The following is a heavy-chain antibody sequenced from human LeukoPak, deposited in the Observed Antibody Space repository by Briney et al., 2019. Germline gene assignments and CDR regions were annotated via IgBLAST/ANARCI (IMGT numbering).Heavy chain of an antibody. D-gene: IGHD6-6*01. Sequence: PSETLSLTCTVSGGSISSYYWSWIRQPAGKGLEWIGRIYTSGSTNYNPSLKSRVTMSVDTSKNQFSLKLSSVTAADTAVYYCARDTWSIAAPPEWFDPWGQATLVTVCS. CDR1: GGSISSYY. CDR3: ARDTWSIAAPPEWFDP. J-gene: IGHJ5*02. V-gene: IGHV4-4*07. CDR2: IYTSGST.